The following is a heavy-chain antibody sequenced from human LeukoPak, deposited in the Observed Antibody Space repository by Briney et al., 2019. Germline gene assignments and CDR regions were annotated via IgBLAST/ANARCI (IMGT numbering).Heavy chain of an antibody. V-gene: IGHV1-18*01. CDR3: ARVRMYRNNYGFDY. Sequence: HAASVKVSCKASGYTFTSYGISWVRQAPGQGLEWMGWISAYNGNTNYAQKLQGRVTMTTDTSTSTAYMELRSLRSDDTAVYYCARVRMYRNNYGFDYWGQGTLVTVSS. D-gene: IGHD4-11*01. J-gene: IGHJ4*02. CDR2: ISAYNGNT. CDR1: GYTFTSYG.